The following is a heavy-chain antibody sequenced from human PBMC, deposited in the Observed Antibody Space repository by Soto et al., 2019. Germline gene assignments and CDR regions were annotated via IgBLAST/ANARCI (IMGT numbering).Heavy chain of an antibody. J-gene: IGHJ5*02. Sequence: LSLTCAVYGGSFSGYYWSWIRQPPGKGLEWIGEINHSGSTNYNPSLKSRVTISVDTSKNQFSLKLSSVTAADTAVYYCARVPPRRVRGAYGDWFDPWGQGTRVTVSS. CDR2: INHSGST. CDR1: GGSFSGYY. V-gene: IGHV4-34*01. D-gene: IGHD3-10*01. CDR3: ARVPPRRVRGAYGDWFDP.